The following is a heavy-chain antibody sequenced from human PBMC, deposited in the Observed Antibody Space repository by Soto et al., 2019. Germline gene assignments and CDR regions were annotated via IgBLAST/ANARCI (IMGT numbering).Heavy chain of an antibody. Sequence: ASVKVSCKASGYTFTSYDINWVRQATGQGLEWMGWMNPNSGNTGYAQKFQGRVTMTRNTSISTAYMELSSLRSEDTAVYYCARGSRRITFFGGFTPPHYRFAPWGQGTLVPVSS. CDR1: GYTFTSYD. J-gene: IGHJ5*02. CDR2: MNPNSGNT. D-gene: IGHD3-3*01. V-gene: IGHV1-8*01. CDR3: ARGSRRITFFGGFTPPHYRFAP.